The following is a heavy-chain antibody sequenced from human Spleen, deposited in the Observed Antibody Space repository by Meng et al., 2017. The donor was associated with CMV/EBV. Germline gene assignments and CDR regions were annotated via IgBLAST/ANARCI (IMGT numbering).Heavy chain of an antibody. V-gene: IGHV3-23*01. D-gene: IGHD1-7*01. CDR2: ISTSGANT. CDR1: GFTVSNSY. CDR3: ARDGLTGTTYNWFDP. Sequence: GESLKISCTGSGFTVSNSYMTWVRQAPGKGLDWVSGISTSGANTYYADSVKGRFTISRDNSKNTLYLQMNSLRAEDTAVYYCARDGLTGTTYNWFDPWGQGTLVTVSS. J-gene: IGHJ5*02.